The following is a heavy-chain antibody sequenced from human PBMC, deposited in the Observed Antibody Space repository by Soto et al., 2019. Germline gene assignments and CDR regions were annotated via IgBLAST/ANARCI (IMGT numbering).Heavy chain of an antibody. CDR1: GYSFTSYW. Sequence: GESLKASCKGSGYSFTSYWIGWVRQMPGKGLEWMGIIYPGDSDTRYSPSFQGQVTISADKPISTAYLQWSSLKASDTAMYYCARQRFLEDPADRYYYYYGMDVWGQGTTVTVSS. V-gene: IGHV5-51*01. CDR3: ARQRFLEDPADRYYYYYGMDV. CDR2: IYPGDSDT. D-gene: IGHD3-3*01. J-gene: IGHJ6*02.